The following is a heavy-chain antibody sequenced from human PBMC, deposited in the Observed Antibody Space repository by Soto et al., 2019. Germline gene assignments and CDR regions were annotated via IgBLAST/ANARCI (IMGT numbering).Heavy chain of an antibody. D-gene: IGHD3-22*01. Sequence: QVQLQESGPGLVKPSETLSLTCTVSGGSISSYYWSWIRQPPGKGLEWIGYIYYSGSTNYNPSLKSRVTISVDTSKNQFSLKLSSVTAADTAVYYCARGSGGYPPFYWGQGTLVTVSS. CDR2: IYYSGST. CDR1: GGSISSYY. CDR3: ARGSGGYPPFY. J-gene: IGHJ4*02. V-gene: IGHV4-59*01.